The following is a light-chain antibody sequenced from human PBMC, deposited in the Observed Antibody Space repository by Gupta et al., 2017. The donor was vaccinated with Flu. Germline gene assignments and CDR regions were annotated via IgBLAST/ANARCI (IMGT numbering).Light chain of an antibody. J-gene: IGKJ1*01. CDR1: QSRVYTDGSTL. Sequence: DSLGKPASISCSSSQSRVYTDGSTLLHWLQQRPGQSPRRLIYLVSLRDSRVPDRFSGSGSGTDITLKISRVEAEDVGIYCCMQCSPWPWAFGPGTKVEIK. CDR3: MQCSPWPWA. V-gene: IGKV2-30*01. CDR2: LVS.